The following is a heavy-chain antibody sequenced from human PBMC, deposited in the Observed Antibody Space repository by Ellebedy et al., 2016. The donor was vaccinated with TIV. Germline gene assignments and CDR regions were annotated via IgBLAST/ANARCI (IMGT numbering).Heavy chain of an antibody. D-gene: IGHD4-17*01. CDR2: IYSGADGGDT. CDR3: AKDKVFGDSRWEIDV. J-gene: IGHJ6*02. Sequence: GESLKISCAASGFTVSSNYMNWVRQAPGKGLEWVSVIYSGADGGDTYYADSVKGRFTISRDNSKKTLYLQMNSLRAEDTAIYYCAKDKVFGDSRWEIDVWGQGTTVTVSS. CDR1: GFTVSSNY. V-gene: IGHV3-53*01.